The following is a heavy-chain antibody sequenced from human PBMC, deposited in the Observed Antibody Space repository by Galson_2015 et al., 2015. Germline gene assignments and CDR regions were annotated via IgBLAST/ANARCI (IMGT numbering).Heavy chain of an antibody. V-gene: IGHV3-15*01. CDR1: GFTFSNAW. Sequence: SLRLSCAASGFTFSNAWMSWVRQAPGKGLEWVGRIKSKTDGGTTDYAAPVKGRFTISRDDSKNTLYLQMNSLKTEDTAVYYCTTESDIVVVPAASSYYYYGMDVWGQGTTVTVSS. CDR2: IKSKTDGGTT. J-gene: IGHJ6*02. D-gene: IGHD2-2*01. CDR3: TTESDIVVVPAASSYYYYGMDV.